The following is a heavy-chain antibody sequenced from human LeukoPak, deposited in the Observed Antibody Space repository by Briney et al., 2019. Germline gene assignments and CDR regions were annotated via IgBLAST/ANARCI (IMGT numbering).Heavy chain of an antibody. J-gene: IGHJ4*02. CDR3: ASEDSTSYSVDY. CDR2: IWYDGSNK. D-gene: IGHD2-2*01. CDR1: GFTFSSYG. Sequence: GGSLRLSCAASGFTFSSYGMHWVRQAPGKGLEWVAVIWYDGSNKYYADSVKGRFTISRDNSKNTLYLQMNSLRAEDTAVYYCASEDSTSYSVDYWGQGTLVTVSS. V-gene: IGHV3-33*01.